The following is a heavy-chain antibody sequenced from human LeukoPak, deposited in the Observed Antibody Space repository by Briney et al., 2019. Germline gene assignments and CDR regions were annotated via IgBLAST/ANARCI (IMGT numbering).Heavy chain of an antibody. CDR3: ARGYNNQSKYRRGFDP. Sequence: PSETLSLTCAVYGGSFSGYYWCWIRQPPGKGLEWIGEINHSGSTNYNPSLNIRVTISVDMSKNQFSLKLSSVTAADTAVYYCARGYNNQSKYRRGFDPWGEGTLVTVSS. J-gene: IGHJ5*02. D-gene: IGHD3-10*01. CDR1: GGSFSGYY. V-gene: IGHV4-34*01. CDR2: INHSGST.